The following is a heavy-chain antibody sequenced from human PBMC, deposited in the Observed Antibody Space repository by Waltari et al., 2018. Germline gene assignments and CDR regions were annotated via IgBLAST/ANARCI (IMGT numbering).Heavy chain of an antibody. J-gene: IGHJ6*02. CDR3: AREGYDLYSVGMDV. Sequence: QVQLVESGGGVVQPGRSLRLSCAASGFTISSFAVHWVRQAPGKGLEWVGVISNDGTKKYYVDSVKGRFTISRDNFKNMVYMQMNSLRREDTALYYCAREGYDLYSVGMDVWGQGTTVTVSS. CDR1: GFTISSFA. V-gene: IGHV3-30-3*01. D-gene: IGHD2-21*02. CDR2: ISNDGTKK.